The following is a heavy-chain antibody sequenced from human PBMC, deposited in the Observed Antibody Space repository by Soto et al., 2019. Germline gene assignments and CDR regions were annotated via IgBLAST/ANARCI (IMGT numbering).Heavy chain of an antibody. CDR1: SASISSGGYY. CDR3: ARGQMIGPLGYNWFDP. J-gene: IGHJ5*02. D-gene: IGHD2-21*01. CDR2: IYYSGST. Sequence: NPSETLCLTCTVSSASISSGGYYWSWIRQHPGKGLEWIGYIYYSGSTYYNPSLKRRVTISVDTSKNQFSLKLSSVTAADTAVYYCARGQMIGPLGYNWFDPWGQGTLVTVSS. V-gene: IGHV4-31*03.